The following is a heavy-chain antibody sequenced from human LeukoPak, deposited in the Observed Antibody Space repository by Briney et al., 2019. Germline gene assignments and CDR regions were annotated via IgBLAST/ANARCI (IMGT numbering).Heavy chain of an antibody. Sequence: GGSLRLPCAASGFTFSSYDMRWVPEAPGKALEWVSAISGSGGSTYYADSVRGRFTISRDNSKNTLYLQMNNVRAEDTAVYYCAKRDHDYGDYVASDWGQGTLVTVSS. CDR1: GFTFSSYD. CDR2: ISGSGGST. CDR3: AKRDHDYGDYVASD. J-gene: IGHJ4*02. V-gene: IGHV3-23*01. D-gene: IGHD4-17*01.